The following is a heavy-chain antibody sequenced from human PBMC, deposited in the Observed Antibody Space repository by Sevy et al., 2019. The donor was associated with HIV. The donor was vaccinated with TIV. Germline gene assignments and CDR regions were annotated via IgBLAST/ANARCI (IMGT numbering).Heavy chain of an antibody. V-gene: IGHV3-33*01. CDR3: AGSFITMVRGVSRGSYYFDY. Sequence: GGSLRLSCAASGFTFSSYGMHWVRQAPGKGLEWVAVIWYDGSNKYYADSVKGRFTISRDNSMNTLYLQMNSLRAEDTAVYYCAGSFITMVRGVSRGSYYFDYWGQGTLVTVSS. D-gene: IGHD3-10*01. J-gene: IGHJ4*02. CDR1: GFTFSSYG. CDR2: IWYDGSNK.